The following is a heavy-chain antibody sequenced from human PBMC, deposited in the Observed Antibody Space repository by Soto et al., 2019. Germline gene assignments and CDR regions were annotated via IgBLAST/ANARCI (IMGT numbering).Heavy chain of an antibody. CDR2: IYYSGST. V-gene: IGHV4-59*08. D-gene: IGHD5-18*01. CDR1: GGNIRNYG. Sequence: SETQSLTSIVSGGNIRNYGWSWIRQPPGKGLEWIGYIYYSGSTNYNPSLTSRVTISVDTSKNQFSLKLSSVTAADTAVYYCARHRYSYGVYYFDYWGQGTLVTVS. J-gene: IGHJ4*02. CDR3: ARHRYSYGVYYFDY.